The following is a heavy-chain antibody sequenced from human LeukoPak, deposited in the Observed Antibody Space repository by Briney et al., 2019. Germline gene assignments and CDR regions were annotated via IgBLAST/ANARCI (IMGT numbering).Heavy chain of an antibody. CDR3: ARDEYYYGSGSYRYDY. CDR2: IHTSGST. J-gene: IGHJ4*02. D-gene: IGHD3-10*01. Sequence: SETLSLTCSFSGGSISSYYWSWIRQPAGKGLEWVGRIHTSGSTNYNPSLKSRVTMSVDTSKNQFSLKLKSVTAADTAVYYCARDEYYYGSGSYRYDYWGQGTLVTVSS. V-gene: IGHV4-4*07. CDR1: GGSISSYY.